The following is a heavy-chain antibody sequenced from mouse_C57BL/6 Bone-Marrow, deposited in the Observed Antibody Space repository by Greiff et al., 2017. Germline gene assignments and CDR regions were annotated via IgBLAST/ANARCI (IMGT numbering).Heavy chain of an antibody. V-gene: IGHV1-59*01. D-gene: IGHD2-3*01. J-gene: IGHJ2*01. Sequence: QVQLKQPGAELVRPGTSVKLSCKASGYTFTSYWMHWVKQRPGQGLEWIGVIDPSDSYTNYNQKFKGKATLTVDTSSSTAYMQLSSLTSEDSAVYYCARGWLLRDWVPLTDYWGQGTTLTVSS. CDR3: ARGWLLRDWVPLTDY. CDR1: GYTFTSYW. CDR2: IDPSDSYT.